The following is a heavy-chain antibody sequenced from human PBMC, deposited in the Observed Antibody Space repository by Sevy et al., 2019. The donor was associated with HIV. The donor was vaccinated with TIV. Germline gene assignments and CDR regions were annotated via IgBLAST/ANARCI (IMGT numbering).Heavy chain of an antibody. Sequence: SQTLSLTCAISGDSVSSNSAAWNWIRQSPSRGLEWLGRTYYRSKWYNDYAVSVKSRITINPDTSKYQFSLLLNSVTPEDTALYYCARGDYYGSGGSYYYYYGMDVWGQGTTVTVSS. CDR2: TYYRSKWYN. CDR3: ARGDYYGSGGSYYYYYGMDV. J-gene: IGHJ6*02. V-gene: IGHV6-1*01. CDR1: GDSVSSNSAA. D-gene: IGHD3-10*01.